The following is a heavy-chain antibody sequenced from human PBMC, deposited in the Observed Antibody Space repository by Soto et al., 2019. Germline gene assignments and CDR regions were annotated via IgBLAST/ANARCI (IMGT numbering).Heavy chain of an antibody. CDR2: INPKTGDT. CDR1: GYTFTGYY. D-gene: IGHD6-6*01. J-gene: IGHJ4*02. V-gene: IGHV1-2*02. Sequence: ASVKVSCKTSGYTFTGYYLNWVRQAPGRGLEWVGWINPKTGDTNNAQKFQGRVTMTTDTSISTGYMELSGLKSDDTAVYYCVTGDHLVRWGQGTRVTVSS. CDR3: VTGDHLVR.